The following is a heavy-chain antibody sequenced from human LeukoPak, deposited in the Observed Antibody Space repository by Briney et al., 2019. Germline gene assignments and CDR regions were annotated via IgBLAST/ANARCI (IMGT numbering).Heavy chain of an antibody. CDR3: AKDLTLTPWYSGSQDDY. CDR1: GFTFSSYA. CDR2: ISGSGGST. D-gene: IGHD1-26*01. V-gene: IGHV3-23*01. J-gene: IGHJ4*02. Sequence: SGGSLRLSCAASGFTFSSYAMSWVRQAPGKGLEWVSAISGSGGSTYYADSVKGRFTISRDNSKNTLYLQMNSLRAEDTAVYYCAKDLTLTPWYSGSQDDYWGQGTLVTVSS.